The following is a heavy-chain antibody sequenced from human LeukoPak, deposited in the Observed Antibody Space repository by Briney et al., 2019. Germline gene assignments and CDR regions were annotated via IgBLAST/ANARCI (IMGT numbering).Heavy chain of an antibody. Sequence: PGGSLRLSCAASGFTFSSYGMSWVRQAPGKGLEWVSAISGSGGSTYYADSVKGRFTISRDNAKNSLYLEMNSLRAEDTALYFCAREITYQHSSAYDYWGQGTRVTVSS. CDR3: AREITYQHSSAYDY. V-gene: IGHV3-23*01. J-gene: IGHJ4*02. CDR1: GFTFSSYG. CDR2: ISGSGGST. D-gene: IGHD3-22*01.